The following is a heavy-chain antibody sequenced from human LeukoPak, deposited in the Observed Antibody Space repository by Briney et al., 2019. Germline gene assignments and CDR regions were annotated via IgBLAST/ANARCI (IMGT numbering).Heavy chain of an antibody. CDR2: INPNSGGA. CDR3: ARGQQLVRTEYYFDY. J-gene: IGHJ4*02. CDR1: GYSFTGYY. V-gene: IGHV1-2*02. Sequence: ASVKVSCKASGYSFTGYYMHWVRQAPGQGLEWMGWINPNSGGANYAQKFQGRLTMTRDTSISTAYMELSRLRSDDTAVYYCARGQQLVRTEYYFDYWGQGTLVTVSS. D-gene: IGHD6-13*01.